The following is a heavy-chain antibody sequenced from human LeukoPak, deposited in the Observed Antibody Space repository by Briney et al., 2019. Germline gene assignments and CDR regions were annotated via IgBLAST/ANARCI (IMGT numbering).Heavy chain of an antibody. Sequence: ASVKVFCKASGYTFTGYYMHWVRQATGQGLEWMGWMNPNSGNTGYAQKFQGRVTMTRNTSISTAYMELSSLRSEDTAVYYCARDYYDSSGTRSQHWGQGTLVTVSS. CDR2: MNPNSGNT. J-gene: IGHJ1*01. CDR3: ARDYYDSSGTRSQH. D-gene: IGHD3-22*01. V-gene: IGHV1-8*02. CDR1: GYTFTGYY.